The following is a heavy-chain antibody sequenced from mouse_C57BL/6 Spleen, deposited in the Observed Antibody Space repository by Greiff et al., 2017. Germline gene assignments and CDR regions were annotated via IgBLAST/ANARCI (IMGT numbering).Heavy chain of an antibody. J-gene: IGHJ4*01. CDR2: INPSNGGT. D-gene: IGHD1-1*01. CDR1: GYTFTSYW. V-gene: IGHV1-53*01. CDR3: ARYSFIIRGYAMDY. Sequence: VKLQQPGTELVKPGASVKLSCKASGYTFTSYWMHWVKQRPGQGLEWIGNINPSNGGTNYNEKFKSKATLTVVKSSSTAYMQLSSLTSEDSAVYYCARYSFIIRGYAMDYWGQGTSVTVSS.